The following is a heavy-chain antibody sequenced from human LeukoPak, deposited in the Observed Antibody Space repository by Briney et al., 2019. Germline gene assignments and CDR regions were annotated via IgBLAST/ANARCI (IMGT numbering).Heavy chain of an antibody. J-gene: IGHJ5*02. CDR1: GFTFSSYA. V-gene: IGHV3-30*02. CDR3: VKGGSSSHNWFDP. D-gene: IGHD6-13*01. CDR2: VRGDGSNE. Sequence: PGGSLRLSCAASGFTFSSYAMSWVRQAPGKGLEWVAFVRGDGSNEYYPDSVKGRFTISRDNSRNTLYLQMNSLRAEDTAIYYCVKGGSSSHNWFDPWGQGTLVTVSS.